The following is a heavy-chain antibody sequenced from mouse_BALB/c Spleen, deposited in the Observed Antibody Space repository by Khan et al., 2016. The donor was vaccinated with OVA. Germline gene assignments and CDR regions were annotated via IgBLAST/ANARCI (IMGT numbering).Heavy chain of an antibody. Sequence: VRLQQSGPELVKPGASVKISCTASGYSFTDYTMNWVKQSHGKNLEWIGLINPYNVGTNYNQKFKGKATLTVDKSSSTAHMELLSLTSEDSAVYYCSRGCYGGLAYWGQGTLVTVSA. CDR1: GYSFTDYT. CDR3: SRGCYGGLAY. CDR2: INPYNVGT. D-gene: IGHD1-1*01. V-gene: IGHV1-18*01. J-gene: IGHJ3*01.